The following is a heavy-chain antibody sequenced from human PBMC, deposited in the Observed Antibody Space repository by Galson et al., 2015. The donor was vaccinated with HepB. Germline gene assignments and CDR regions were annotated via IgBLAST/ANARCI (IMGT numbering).Heavy chain of an antibody. Sequence: SLRLSCAASGFTFNNAWMSWVRQAPGKGLEWVGRIKRKTDGGTTDYAAPVKGRFSISRDDSKTILYLQMNSLKTDDTAVYYCTTDRTFSSVYYVNYYYYAMHVWGQGTTVTVSS. D-gene: IGHD6-25*01. CDR3: TTDRTFSSVYYVNYYYYAMHV. J-gene: IGHJ6*02. CDR2: IKRKTDGGTT. CDR1: GFTFNNAW. V-gene: IGHV3-15*01.